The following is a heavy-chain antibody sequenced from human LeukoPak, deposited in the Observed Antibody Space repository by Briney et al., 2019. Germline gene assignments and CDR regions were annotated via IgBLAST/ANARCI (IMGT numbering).Heavy chain of an antibody. CDR2: ISYDGSNK. Sequence: QSGGSLRLSCAASGFTFSSYAMHWVRQAPGKGLEWVAVISYDGSNKYYADSVKGRFTISRDNSKNTLYLQMNSLRAEDTAVYYCAGEGDCSSTSCYIGRVDTAMVAFDYWGQGTLVTVSS. J-gene: IGHJ4*02. CDR3: AGEGDCSSTSCYIGRVDTAMVAFDY. CDR1: GFTFSSYA. V-gene: IGHV3-30-3*01. D-gene: IGHD2-2*02.